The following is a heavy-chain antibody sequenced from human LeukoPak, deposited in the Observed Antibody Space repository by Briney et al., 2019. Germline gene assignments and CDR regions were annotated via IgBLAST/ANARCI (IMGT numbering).Heavy chain of an antibody. J-gene: IGHJ4*02. CDR2: ISGSGGST. CDR1: GFTFSSYA. CDR3: ARALYYYDSSGYSH. Sequence: GGSLRLSCAASGFTFSSYAMSWIRQAPGKGLEWVSAISGSGGSTYYADSVKGRFTISRDNSKNTLYLQMNSLRGEDTAVYYCARALYYYDSSGYSHWGQGTLVTVSS. V-gene: IGHV3-23*01. D-gene: IGHD3-22*01.